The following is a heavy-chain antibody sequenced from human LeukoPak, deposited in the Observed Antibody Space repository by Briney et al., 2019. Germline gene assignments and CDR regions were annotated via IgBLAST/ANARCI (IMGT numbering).Heavy chain of an antibody. Sequence: PGGSLRLSCAASGFTFSSYSMNWVRQAPGKGLEWVSSISSSSSYIYYADSVKGRFTISRDNAKNSLYLQMNSLRAEDTAVYYCARDQATTYYDYVWGSYRSPDFDYWGQGALVTASS. V-gene: IGHV3-21*01. D-gene: IGHD3-16*02. CDR1: GFTFSSYS. CDR3: ARDQATTYYDYVWGSYRSPDFDY. CDR2: ISSSSSYI. J-gene: IGHJ4*02.